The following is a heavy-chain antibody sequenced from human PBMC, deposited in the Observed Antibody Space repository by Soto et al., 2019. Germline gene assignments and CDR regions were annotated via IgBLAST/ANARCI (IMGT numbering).Heavy chain of an antibody. CDR3: ARQGITMIVVVVTDNWFDH. Sequence: SETLSLTCSVSGDSISSNNYYWGWIRQPPGKALEWIGSIYYSGSTYYNPSLKSRVTISVDTSKNQFSLKFTSVTAADTAVYYCARQGITMIVVVVTDNWFDHWGQGTLVTVSS. J-gene: IGHJ5*02. CDR2: IYYSGST. CDR1: GDSISSNNYY. D-gene: IGHD3-22*01. V-gene: IGHV4-39*01.